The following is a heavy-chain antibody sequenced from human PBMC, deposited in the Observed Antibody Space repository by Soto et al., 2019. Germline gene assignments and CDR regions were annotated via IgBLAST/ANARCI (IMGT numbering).Heavy chain of an antibody. D-gene: IGHD2-8*01. CDR1: GLIFSTYS. V-gene: IGHV3-48*02. J-gene: IGHJ5*02. CDR3: ARDNGMAGSFDP. Sequence: SLRLSCAASGLIFSTYSMNWVRQAPGKGLEWISYITSSSSTIYYADSVKGRFTISRDNAKNSLYLQMNSLRDEDTAMYYCARDNGMAGSFDPWGQGTLVTVSS. CDR2: ITSSSSTI.